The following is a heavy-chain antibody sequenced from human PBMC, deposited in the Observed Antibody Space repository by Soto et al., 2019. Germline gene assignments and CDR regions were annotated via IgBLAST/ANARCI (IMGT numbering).Heavy chain of an antibody. V-gene: IGHV3-74*01. J-gene: IGHJ5*02. CDR2: INPAGTIT. D-gene: IGHD3-16*01. CDR1: GFPFSHYW. CDR3: TSDTFGLRDT. Sequence: GGSLRLSCAASGFPFSHYWMHWVRQTPGKGLVWVSRINPAGTITNYADSVEGRFTISRDNADSALFLQMNSLGAEDTAIYYCTSDTFGLRDTWGQGTLVTV.